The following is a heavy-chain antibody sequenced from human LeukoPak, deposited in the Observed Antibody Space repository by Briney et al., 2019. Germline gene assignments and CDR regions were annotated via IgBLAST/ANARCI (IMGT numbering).Heavy chain of an antibody. J-gene: IGHJ3*02. CDR2: IYTSGST. CDR3: ARGSTILRLMSAFDI. Sequence: SETLSLTCTVSGGSISSGAYYWSWIRQPAGKGLEWIGRIYTSGSTNYNPSLKSRVTISVDTSKNQFSLKLSSVTAADTAVYYCARGSTILRLMSAFDIWGQGTMVTVSS. CDR1: GGSISSGAYY. D-gene: IGHD5/OR15-5a*01. V-gene: IGHV4-61*02.